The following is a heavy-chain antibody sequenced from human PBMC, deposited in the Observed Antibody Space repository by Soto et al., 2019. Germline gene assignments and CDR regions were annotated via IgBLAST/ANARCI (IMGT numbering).Heavy chain of an antibody. CDR2: LSGGGGTA. J-gene: IGHJ4*02. D-gene: IGHD5-12*01. Sequence: GGSLRLSCAASGFTFSTYAMSWVRQAPGKGLEWVSTLSGGGGTAYYADSVKDRFTISRDNSKNTLYLQMTRLRAEDTAVYYCARSVATYFFDCWGQGTLVTVSS. CDR1: GFTFSTYA. V-gene: IGHV3-23*01. CDR3: ARSVATYFFDC.